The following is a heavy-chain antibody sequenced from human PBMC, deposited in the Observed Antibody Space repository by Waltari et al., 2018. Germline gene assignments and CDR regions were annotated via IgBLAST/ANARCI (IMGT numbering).Heavy chain of an antibody. J-gene: IGHJ4*02. CDR3: ARDRGRGLYLDT. CDR1: GDYMSSSYW. CDR2: IHRSGRT. V-gene: IGHV4-4*02. D-gene: IGHD2-15*01. Sequence: QLQLQQSGPGLVKPSESLSLTCAVSGDYMSSSYWWRWVRQPPGKGLEWIGQIHRSGRTHFNPSRESRVTMSIDTSNTQFSLKMPSAAAADTAVYYCARDRGRGLYLDTWGQGTLVTVSP.